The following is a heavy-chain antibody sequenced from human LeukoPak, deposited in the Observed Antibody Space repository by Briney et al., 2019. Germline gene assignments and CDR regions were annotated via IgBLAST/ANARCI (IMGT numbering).Heavy chain of an antibody. V-gene: IGHV1-58*02. CDR2: IVVGSGVT. Sequence: GTSVKVSRKDAGFTHTSPPMQWVRQARGQRLEWIGWIVVGSGVTNYAQKFQERVTITRDMSTRTAYMELSSLRSEDTAVYYCAASNDYGDYVGYWGQGTLVSVSS. CDR1: GFTHTSPP. J-gene: IGHJ4*02. D-gene: IGHD4-17*01. CDR3: AASNDYGDYVGY.